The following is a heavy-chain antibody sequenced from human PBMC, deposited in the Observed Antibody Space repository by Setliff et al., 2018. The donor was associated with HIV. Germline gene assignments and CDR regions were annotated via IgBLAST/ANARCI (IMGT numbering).Heavy chain of an antibody. D-gene: IGHD6-25*01. J-gene: IGHJ4*02. CDR3: ARIRLGYNDVTPPRYTHTLGY. CDR2: INPKRGDT. Sequence: ASVKVSCKASGYTFPVCIMHWVRQAPGQGLEWMGWINPKRGDTKYAQNFQGRVTLTSDTSISTAYMELNRLKSDDTAVYYGARIRLGYNDVTPPRYTHTLGYWGQGTLVTVSS. CDR1: GYTFPVCI. V-gene: IGHV1-2*02.